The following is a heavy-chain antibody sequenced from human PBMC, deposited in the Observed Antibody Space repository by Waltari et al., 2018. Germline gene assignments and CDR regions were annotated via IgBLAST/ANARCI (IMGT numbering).Heavy chain of an antibody. Sequence: QVQPVQSGAEVKKPGSSVKVSCKASGGTFSSYAISWVRQAPGQGLEWMGGIIPIFGTANYAQKFQGRVTITTDESTSTAYMELSSLRSEDTAVYYCACLSGGYSSSDDAFDIWGQGTMVTVSS. CDR2: IIPIFGTA. J-gene: IGHJ3*02. V-gene: IGHV1-69*05. CDR3: ACLSGGYSSSDDAFDI. D-gene: IGHD6-6*01. CDR1: GGTFSSYA.